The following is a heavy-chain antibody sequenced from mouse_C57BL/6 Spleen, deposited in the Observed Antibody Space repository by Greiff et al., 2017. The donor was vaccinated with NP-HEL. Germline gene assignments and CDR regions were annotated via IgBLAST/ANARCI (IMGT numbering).Heavy chain of an antibody. CDR2: INTNNGGT. CDR1: GYTFTDYY. J-gene: IGHJ3*01. Sequence: EVQLQQSGPELVKPGASVKISCKASGYTFTDYYMNWVKQSHGKSLEWIGDINTNNGGTSYNQKFKGKATLTVDKSSSTAYMELRSLTYEDSAVYYCSRSEILGFAYWGQGTLVTVSS. V-gene: IGHV1-26*01. CDR3: SRSEILGFAY.